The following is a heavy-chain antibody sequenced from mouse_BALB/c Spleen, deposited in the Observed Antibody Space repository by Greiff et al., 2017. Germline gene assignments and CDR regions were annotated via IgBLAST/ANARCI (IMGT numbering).Heavy chain of an antibody. Sequence: EVHLVESGGGLVQPGGSRKLSCAASGFTFSSFGMHWVRQAPEKGLEWVAYISSGSSTIYYADTVKGRFTISRDNPKNTLFLQMTSLRSEDTAMYYCAREDDGYYYFDYWGQGTTLTVSS. D-gene: IGHD2-3*01. V-gene: IGHV5-17*02. CDR1: GFTFSSFG. CDR2: ISSGSSTI. CDR3: AREDDGYYYFDY. J-gene: IGHJ2*01.